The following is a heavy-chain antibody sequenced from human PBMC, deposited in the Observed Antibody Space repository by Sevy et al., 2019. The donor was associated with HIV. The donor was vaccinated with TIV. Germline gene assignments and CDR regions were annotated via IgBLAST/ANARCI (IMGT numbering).Heavy chain of an antibody. CDR3: AKGVSWLVLGGYFDY. CDR1: GFTFSNYA. J-gene: IGHJ4*02. Sequence: GGSLRLSCAASGFTFSNYAMNWVRQAPGKGLEWVSGISGSGGSGDKTNYADSVKGRFTVSRDNSKNTLYVQMNSLRAEDTAVYYCAKGVSWLVLGGYFDYWGQGTPVTVSS. V-gene: IGHV3-23*01. D-gene: IGHD6-19*01. CDR2: ISGSGGSGDKT.